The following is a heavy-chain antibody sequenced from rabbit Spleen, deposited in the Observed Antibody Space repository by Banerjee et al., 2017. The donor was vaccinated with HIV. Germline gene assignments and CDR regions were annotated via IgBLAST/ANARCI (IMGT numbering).Heavy chain of an antibody. CDR1: GVSFSSSYY. CDR2: IDTGSSGFT. J-gene: IGHJ6*01. CDR3: ARDSSSSFSSYGMDL. V-gene: IGHV1S40*01. D-gene: IGHD1-1*01. Sequence: QSLEESGGDLVKPGASLTLTCTASGVSFSSSYYMCWVRQAPGKGLEWIAFIDTGSSGFTYHASWAKDRFTISIPSSTTVTLQATSLTAADTATYFCARDSSSSFSSYGMDLWGPGTLVTVS.